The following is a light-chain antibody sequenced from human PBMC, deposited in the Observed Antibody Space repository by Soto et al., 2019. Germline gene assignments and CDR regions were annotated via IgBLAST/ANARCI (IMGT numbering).Light chain of an antibody. CDR1: SSDVGNYNS. CDR3: SSLTGSTPLYV. V-gene: IGLV2-14*01. CDR2: EVR. J-gene: IGLJ1*01. Sequence: QSALTQPPSASGSPGQSVTISCTGTSSDVGNYNSVSWYQQHPGKAPKLMIYEVRNRPSGVSNRFSGSKSGNTASLTISGLQAGDEADYYCSSLTGSTPLYVFGTGTKVTVL.